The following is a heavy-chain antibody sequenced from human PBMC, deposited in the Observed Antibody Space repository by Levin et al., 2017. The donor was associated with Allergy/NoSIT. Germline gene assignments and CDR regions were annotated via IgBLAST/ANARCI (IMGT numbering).Heavy chain of an antibody. CDR3: ARGQVGYAFDI. D-gene: IGHD1-26*01. Sequence: GGSLRLSCAASGFTFSSYSMNWVRQAPGKGLEWVSYISSSSSTIYYADSVKGRFTISRDNAKNSLYLQMNSLRAEDTAVYYCARGQVGYAFDIWGQGTMVTVSS. CDR2: ISSSSSTI. J-gene: IGHJ3*02. CDR1: GFTFSSYS. V-gene: IGHV3-48*01.